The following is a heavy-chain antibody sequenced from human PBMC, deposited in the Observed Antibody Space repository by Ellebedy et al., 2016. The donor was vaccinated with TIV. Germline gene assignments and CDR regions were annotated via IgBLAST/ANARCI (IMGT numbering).Heavy chain of an antibody. CDR3: ARGGDLSGYYYEVDY. D-gene: IGHD3-22*01. V-gene: IGHV3-21*01. Sequence: PGGSLRLSCAASGFTFSIYSMNWVRQAPGKGLEWVSGIRSGSTYVYYADSVRGRFTISRDDSKKSLYLQMNSLRAEDTAVYYCARGGDLSGYYYEVDYWGQGILVTVSS. CDR1: GFTFSIYS. CDR2: IRSGSTYV. J-gene: IGHJ4*02.